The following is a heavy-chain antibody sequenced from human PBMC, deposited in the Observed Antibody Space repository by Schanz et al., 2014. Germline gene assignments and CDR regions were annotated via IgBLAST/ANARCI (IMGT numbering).Heavy chain of an antibody. J-gene: IGHJ4*02. CDR3: ARDGEAAAGCDY. Sequence: QVQLVQSGGEVKKPGASATVSCKASGGTFSSYTINWVRQAPGQGLEWMGWMNPNSGNTGYAQKFQGRVTMTRDTSTSTVYMELSSLRSEDTAVYYCARDGEAAAGCDYWGQGTLVTVSS. CDR2: MNPNSGNT. D-gene: IGHD6-13*01. V-gene: IGHV1-8*02. CDR1: GGTFSSYT.